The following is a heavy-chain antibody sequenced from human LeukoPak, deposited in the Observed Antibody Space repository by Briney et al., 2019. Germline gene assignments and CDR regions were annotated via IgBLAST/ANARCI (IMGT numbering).Heavy chain of an antibody. Sequence: GASVKVSCKASGFTFTSSAMQWVRQARGQRLEWIGWIVVGSGNTNYAQKFQERVTITRDMSTSTAYMELSSLRSEDTAVYYCAVEFYGDRLGYWGQGTLVTVSS. CDR2: IVVGSGNT. J-gene: IGHJ4*02. CDR1: GFTFTSSA. V-gene: IGHV1-58*02. D-gene: IGHD4-17*01. CDR3: AVEFYGDRLGY.